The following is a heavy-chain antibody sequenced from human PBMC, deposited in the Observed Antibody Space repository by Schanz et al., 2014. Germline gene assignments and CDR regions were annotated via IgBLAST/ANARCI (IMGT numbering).Heavy chain of an antibody. Sequence: EVQLLESGGGLVKPGGSLRLSCAASGFTFSSYAMSWVRQAPGKGLEWVSAISGSGGSAYYADSVKGRFTISRDNSKNTMNLQMNSLRVKDAAIDFCACGRCGDLSAFDNWGQGTMVTVSS. CDR3: ACGRCGDLSAFDN. CDR1: GFTFSSYA. J-gene: IGHJ3*02. CDR2: ISGSGGSA. D-gene: IGHD3-10*01. V-gene: IGHV3-23*01.